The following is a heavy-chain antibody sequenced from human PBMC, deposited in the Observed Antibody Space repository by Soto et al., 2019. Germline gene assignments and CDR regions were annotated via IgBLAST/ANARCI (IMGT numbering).Heavy chain of an antibody. CDR1: GFTFSSYD. CDR3: ARAPYNWNGVKYFDY. J-gene: IGHJ4*02. D-gene: IGHD1-20*01. CDR2: IGTAGDT. V-gene: IGHV3-13*01. Sequence: EVQLVESGGGLVQPGGSLRLSCAASGFTFSSYDMHWVRQATGKGLEWVSAIGTAGDTYYPGSVKGRFTISRENAKNSLYLQMNSLRAGDTAVYYCARAPYNWNGVKYFDYWGQGTLVTVSS.